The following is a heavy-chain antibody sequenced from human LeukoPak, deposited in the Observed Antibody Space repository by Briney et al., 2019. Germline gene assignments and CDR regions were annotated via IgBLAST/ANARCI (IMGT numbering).Heavy chain of an antibody. Sequence: SETLSLTCAVYGGSFSGYYRSWIRQPPGKGLEWIGEINHSGSTNYNPSLKSRVTISVDTSKNQFSLKLSSVTAADTAVYYCARGRIVGATRRLRAFDIWGQGTMVTVSS. CDR1: GGSFSGYY. J-gene: IGHJ3*02. CDR3: ARGRIVGATRRLRAFDI. CDR2: INHSGST. V-gene: IGHV4-34*01. D-gene: IGHD1-26*01.